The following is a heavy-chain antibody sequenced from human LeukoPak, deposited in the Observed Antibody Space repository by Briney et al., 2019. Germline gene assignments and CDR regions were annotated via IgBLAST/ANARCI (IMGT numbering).Heavy chain of an antibody. D-gene: IGHD2-2*01. CDR3: ARPVYCSSTTCTGPFHI. CDR2: INDRGKT. Sequence: SETLSLTCAVYGGSLSNYYWSWIRQPPGKGLEWIGEINDRGKTIYNPSLKSRVTISIDTSKNQFSLRLTSGIAADTAMYYCARPVYCSSTTCTGPFHIWGQGTMVTVSS. V-gene: IGHV4-34*01. J-gene: IGHJ3*02. CDR1: GGSLSNYY.